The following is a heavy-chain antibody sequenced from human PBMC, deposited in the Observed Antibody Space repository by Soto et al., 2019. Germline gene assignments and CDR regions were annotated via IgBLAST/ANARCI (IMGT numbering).Heavy chain of an antibody. D-gene: IGHD1-20*01. V-gene: IGHV3-48*03. CDR3: ARSGYNWNDGARGYFDY. J-gene: IGHJ4*02. Sequence: EVQLVESGGGLVHPGGSLRLSCAASGFTFSSYEMNWVRQAPGKGLEWGSYISSSGRTIYYADSVKGRFTISRDNAKNSLYLQMNSLRAEDTAVYYCARSGYNWNDGARGYFDYWGQGTLVTVSS. CDR1: GFTFSSYE. CDR2: ISSSGRTI.